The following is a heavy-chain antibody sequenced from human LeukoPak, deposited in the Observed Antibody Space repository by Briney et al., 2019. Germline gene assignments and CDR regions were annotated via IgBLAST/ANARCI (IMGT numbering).Heavy chain of an antibody. J-gene: IGHJ3*02. Sequence: SSETLSLTCTVSGGSISNYYWSWIRQPAGKGLEWIGRKYARGNSNYNPPVQSRVTMSVDTSKNQFSLKLRSVTAADTAVYYCARGRYCSADNCTGGDSFDIWGQGTMVSVSS. D-gene: IGHD1-1*01. V-gene: IGHV4-4*07. CDR3: ARGRYCSADNCTGGDSFDI. CDR1: GGSISNYY. CDR2: KYARGNS.